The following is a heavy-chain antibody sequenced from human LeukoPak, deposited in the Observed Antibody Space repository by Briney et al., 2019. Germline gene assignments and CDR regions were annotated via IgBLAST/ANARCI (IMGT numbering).Heavy chain of an antibody. CDR3: ARDIAAAGSLRFDP. CDR2: IYTSGST. V-gene: IGHV4-61*02. Sequence: PSQTLSLTCTVSDGSISSGSYYWSWIRQPAGKGLEWIGRIYTSGSTNYNPSLKSRVTISVDTSKNQFSLRLSSVTAADTAVYYCARDIAAAGSLRFDPWGQGTLVTVSS. J-gene: IGHJ5*02. D-gene: IGHD6-13*01. CDR1: DGSISSGSYY.